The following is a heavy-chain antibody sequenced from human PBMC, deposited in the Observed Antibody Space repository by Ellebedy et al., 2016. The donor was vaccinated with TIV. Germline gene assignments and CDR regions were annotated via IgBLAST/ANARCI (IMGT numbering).Heavy chain of an antibody. CDR3: ARHTDWVYFDY. D-gene: IGHD3/OR15-3a*01. CDR1: GGSISSYY. Sequence: MPSETLSLTCTVSGGSISSYYWRWIRQPPGKGLEWIGYIYYSGSTNYNPSLKSRVTISVDTSKNQFSLKLSSVTAADTAVYYCARHTDWVYFDYWGQGTLVTVSS. CDR2: IYYSGST. J-gene: IGHJ4*02. V-gene: IGHV4-59*08.